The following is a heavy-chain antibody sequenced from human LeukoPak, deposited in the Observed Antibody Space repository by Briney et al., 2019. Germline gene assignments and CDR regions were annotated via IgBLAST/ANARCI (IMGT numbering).Heavy chain of an antibody. CDR1: AFTFSSYW. V-gene: IGHV3-7*01. D-gene: IGHD3-22*01. J-gene: IGHJ1*01. CDR2: IKQDGSEK. CDR3: ARLFYYDSRGYYSSFAEYFQH. Sequence: GGSLRLSCAASAFTFSSYWMSWVRQAPGKGLEWVANIKQDGSEKYYVDSVKGRFTISRDNAKNSLYLQMNSLRAEDTAVYYCARLFYYDSRGYYSSFAEYFQHWGQGTLVTVSS.